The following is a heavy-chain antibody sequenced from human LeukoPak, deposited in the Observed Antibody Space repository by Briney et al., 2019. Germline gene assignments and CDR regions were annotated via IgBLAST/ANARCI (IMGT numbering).Heavy chain of an antibody. CDR3: ARGAGYYDSSGYFHSGWFDP. D-gene: IGHD3-22*01. V-gene: IGHV1-8*02. CDR2: MNPNSGST. CDR1: GYTFTGYY. J-gene: IGHJ5*02. Sequence: GASVKVSCKASGYTFTGYYMHWVRQAPGQGLEWMGWMNPNSGSTGYAQKFQGRVTMTRNTSISTAYMELSSLRSEDTAVYYCARGAGYYDSSGYFHSGWFDPWGQGTLVTVSS.